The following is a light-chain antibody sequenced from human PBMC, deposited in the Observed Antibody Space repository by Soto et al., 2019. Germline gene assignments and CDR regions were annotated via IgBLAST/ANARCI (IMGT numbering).Light chain of an antibody. CDR3: QQYTNWPPNT. Sequence: EIVLTQSPGTLSLSPGERATLSCRASQSVSSTYLAWYQQKPGQAPRPLIYGASTRATGVPARFSGRGSGTEFTLTISSLQSEDFAVYYCQQYTNWPPNTFGQGTRLEI. V-gene: IGKV3-15*01. J-gene: IGKJ5*01. CDR1: QSVSSTY. CDR2: GAS.